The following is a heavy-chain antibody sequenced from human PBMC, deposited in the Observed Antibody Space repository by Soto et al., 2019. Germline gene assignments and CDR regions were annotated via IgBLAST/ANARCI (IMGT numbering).Heavy chain of an antibody. V-gene: IGHV4-4*07. CDR2: MYSGGST. CDR3: ARGPGGFGEFSLAY. J-gene: IGHJ4*02. D-gene: IGHD3-10*01. CDR1: GDSIRRYY. Sequence: QVRLQESGPRLVKPSETLSLTCTVSGDSIRRYYWSWIRQPAGKGLEWIGRMYSGGSTNYNPALECRVTMSVDTSQDQFSRNLSSVTGADTDVYYCARGPGGFGEFSLAYWGQGTLVTVPS.